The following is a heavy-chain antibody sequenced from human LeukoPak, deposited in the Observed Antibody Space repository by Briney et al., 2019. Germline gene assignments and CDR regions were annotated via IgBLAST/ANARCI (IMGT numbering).Heavy chain of an antibody. CDR1: GFDFSSNW. CDR3: AKCSTSAYTTGWCNWIDP. J-gene: IGHJ5*02. D-gene: IGHD6-19*01. CDR2: IKGDGIST. Sequence: GGSLRLSCAASGFDFSSNWMHWVRHAPGQGLVWVPRIKGDGISTNYADSVKGRFTISRDIAKNTLYLQMNSLRADDTAVYYCAKCSTSAYTTGWCNWIDPWGQGTLVTVSS. V-gene: IGHV3-74*01.